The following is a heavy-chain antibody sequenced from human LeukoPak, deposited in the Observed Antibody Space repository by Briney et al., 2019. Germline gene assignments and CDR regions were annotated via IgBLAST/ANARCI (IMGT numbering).Heavy chain of an antibody. V-gene: IGHV3-53*04. Sequence: QPGGSLRLSCAVSGITLSNYDMSWVRQAPGKGLEWVSVIYSGGSTYYADSVKGRFTISRHNSKNTLYLQMNSLRAEDTAVYYCASSSGWYGDAFDIWGQGTMVTVSS. D-gene: IGHD6-19*01. CDR1: GITLSNYD. J-gene: IGHJ3*02. CDR3: ASSSGWYGDAFDI. CDR2: IYSGGST.